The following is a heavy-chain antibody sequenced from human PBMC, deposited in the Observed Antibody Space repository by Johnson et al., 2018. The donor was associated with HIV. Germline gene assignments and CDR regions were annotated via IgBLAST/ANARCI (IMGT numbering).Heavy chain of an antibody. CDR2: INWNGGSI. CDR3: ARYHYGSSGYQVGFVRPPNTVFDI. J-gene: IGHJ3*02. D-gene: IGHD3-22*01. CDR1: GFTFDDYG. V-gene: IGHV3-20*04. Sequence: VQLVESGGGVVRPGGSLRLSCIGSGFTFDDYGMSWVRQGPGKGLEWVSGINWNGGSIDYGDSVKGRFTISRDNAKNSLYLQMNNLRAEDTALYYCARYHYGSSGYQVGFVRPPNTVFDIWGQGTMVTVSS.